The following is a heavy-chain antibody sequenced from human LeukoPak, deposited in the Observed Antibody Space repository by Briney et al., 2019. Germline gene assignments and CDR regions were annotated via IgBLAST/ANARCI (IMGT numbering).Heavy chain of an antibody. CDR2: IYYNGNT. CDR1: CRSISSSGYY. D-gene: IGHD4-23*01. CDR3: ARDGGTVTHFDY. V-gene: IGHV4-31*03. J-gene: IGHJ4*02. Sequence: SQTLSLTCTVSCRSISSSGYYWSWIRQRRGKGLEWVGYIYYNGNTYYNPSLKSRIAISVATSENQFSLRLTSVTAADTAVYYCARDGGTVTHFDYWGQGTLVTVSS.